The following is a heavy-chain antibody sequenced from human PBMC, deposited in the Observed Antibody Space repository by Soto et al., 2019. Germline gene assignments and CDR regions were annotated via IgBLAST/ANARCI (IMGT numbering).Heavy chain of an antibody. CDR3: ARNITGTNNWGDS. Sequence: VQLVQSGAEVRKPGSSVRVSCETSGDTFHSHTINWLRQAPGQGLEWMGGIIPIFGSPTYAQKFQARLTITADTSTQTAYMELSSLTAYHTAFYFWARNITGTNNWGDSVGQGTLVPVSS. CDR1: GDTFHSHT. V-gene: IGHV1-69*06. CDR2: IIPIFGSP. J-gene: IGHJ5*01. D-gene: IGHD3-10*01.